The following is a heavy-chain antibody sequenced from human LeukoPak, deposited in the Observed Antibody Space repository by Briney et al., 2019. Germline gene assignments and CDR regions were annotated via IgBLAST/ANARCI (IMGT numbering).Heavy chain of an antibody. D-gene: IGHD3-10*01. V-gene: IGHV1-58*02. CDR1: GFTFTSSA. Sequence: SVKVSCKASGFTFTSSAMQWVRQARGQRLEWIGWIVVGSGNTNYAQKLQERVTITRDMSTSTAYMELCSLRSEDTAVYYCAAIWDTRGGYFDYWGQGTLVTVSS. CDR3: AAIWDTRGGYFDY. CDR2: IVVGSGNT. J-gene: IGHJ4*02.